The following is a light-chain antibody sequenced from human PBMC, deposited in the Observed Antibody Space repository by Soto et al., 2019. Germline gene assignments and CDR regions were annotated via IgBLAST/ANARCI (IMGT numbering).Light chain of an antibody. CDR1: QGISNY. CDR2: AAS. V-gene: IGKV1-27*01. CDR3: QKYNSAPHT. Sequence: DIQMTQSPSSPSASVGDRVTITCRASQGISNYLAWYQQKPGRVPKLLIYAASTLQSGVPSRFSGSGSGTDFTLTISSPQPEDVATYYCQKYNSAPHTFGQGTKLEIK. J-gene: IGKJ2*01.